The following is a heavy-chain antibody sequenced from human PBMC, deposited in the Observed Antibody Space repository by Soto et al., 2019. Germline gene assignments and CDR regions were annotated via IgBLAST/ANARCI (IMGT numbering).Heavy chain of an antibody. V-gene: IGHV6-1*01. D-gene: IGHD2-15*01. CDR3: ARDDHCSGGSCYNLADY. Sequence: SQTLSLTCAISGDSVSSHSAAWNWIRQSPSGGLEWLGRTYYRSKWYNDYAVSVKSRITINPDTSKNQFSLQLNSVTPEDTAVYYCARDDHCSGGSCYNLADYWGQGTLVTVSS. CDR1: GDSVSSHSAA. CDR2: TYYRSKWYN. J-gene: IGHJ4*02.